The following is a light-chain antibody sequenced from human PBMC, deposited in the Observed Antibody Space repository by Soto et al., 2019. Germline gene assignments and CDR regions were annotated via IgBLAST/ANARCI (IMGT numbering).Light chain of an antibody. V-gene: IGKV1-39*01. CDR2: DAS. CDR1: QSISSY. Sequence: DIQMTQSPSSLSASVGDRVTITCRASQSISSYLNWYQQKPGKAPKLLIYDASSLQSGVPSRFSGSGSGTDFNLTISSLQPEDFATYYCQQSYSISWTFGQGTKVEIK. CDR3: QQSYSISWT. J-gene: IGKJ1*01.